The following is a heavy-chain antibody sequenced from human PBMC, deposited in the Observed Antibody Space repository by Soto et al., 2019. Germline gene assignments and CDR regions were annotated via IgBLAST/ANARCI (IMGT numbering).Heavy chain of an antibody. J-gene: IGHJ6*02. V-gene: IGHV3-11*01. CDR2: ISSSGSTI. CDR1: GFTFSDYY. D-gene: IGHD3-22*01. CDR3: ARSDYYDSSGYYYYYGMDV. Sequence: GGSLRLSCAASGFTFSDYYMSWIRQAPGKGLEWVSYISSSGSTIYYADSVKGRFTISRDNAKNSLYLQMNSLRAEDTAVYYCARSDYYDSSGYYYYYGMDVWGQGTTVTVSS.